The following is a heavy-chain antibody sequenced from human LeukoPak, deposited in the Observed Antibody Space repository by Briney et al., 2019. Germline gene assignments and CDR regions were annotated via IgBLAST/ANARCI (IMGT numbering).Heavy chain of an antibody. CDR3: ARHRTSGWGLDY. Sequence: SETLSLTCTVSGGYIRNYYWSWIRQSAGKGLEWIGRIYSSGTSNYNPSLKSRVTMSVEMSKNQFSLKLSSVTAADTAVYYCARHRTSGWGLDYWGRGTLVTVSS. CDR1: GGYIRNYY. CDR2: IYSSGTS. J-gene: IGHJ4*02. D-gene: IGHD6-19*01. V-gene: IGHV4-4*07.